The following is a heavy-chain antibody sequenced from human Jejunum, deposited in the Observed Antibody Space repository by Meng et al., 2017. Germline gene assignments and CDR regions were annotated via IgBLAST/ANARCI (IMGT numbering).Heavy chain of an antibody. Sequence: GGSLRLSCAASGFTSSNYDMHWVRQSTGNGLEWVSAIGAGGDTYYPDSVKGRFTISRENAKNSLYLQMNSLTARDSAVYYCAREVLDYGDCMTWYFDLWGRGTLVTVSS. CDR2: IGAGGDT. CDR3: AREVLDYGDCMTWYFDL. V-gene: IGHV3-13*01. J-gene: IGHJ2*01. D-gene: IGHD4-17*01. CDR1: GFTSSNYD.